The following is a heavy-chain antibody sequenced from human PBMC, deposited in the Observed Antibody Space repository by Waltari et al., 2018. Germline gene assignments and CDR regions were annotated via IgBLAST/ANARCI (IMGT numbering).Heavy chain of an antibody. Sequence: QVQLVQSGAEVKKPGASGKVSCKASGYTFTSYGISWVRQAPGQGLEWMGWISAYNGNTNYAQKLQGRVTMTTDTSTSTAYIGLRSLRSDDTAVYYCATHHVEYSSSPGFDYWRQGTLVTVSS. CDR3: ATHHVEYSSSPGFDY. CDR1: GYTFTSYG. J-gene: IGHJ4*02. CDR2: ISAYNGNT. D-gene: IGHD6-6*01. V-gene: IGHV1-18*01.